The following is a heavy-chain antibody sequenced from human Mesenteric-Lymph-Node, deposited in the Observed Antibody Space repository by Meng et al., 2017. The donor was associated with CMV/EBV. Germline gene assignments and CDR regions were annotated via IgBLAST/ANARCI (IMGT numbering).Heavy chain of an antibody. CDR1: GFTVSSNE. J-gene: IGHJ6*02. Sequence: GGSLRLSCAASGFTVSSNEMSWVRQAPGKGLEWVSSISGGSTYYADSRKGRFTISRDNSKNTLYLQMNSLRAEDTAVYYCARGEVLRFLEWLLYPGGMDVWGQGTTVTVSS. D-gene: IGHD3-3*01. CDR3: ARGEVLRFLEWLLYPGGMDV. CDR2: ISGGST. V-gene: IGHV3-38-3*01.